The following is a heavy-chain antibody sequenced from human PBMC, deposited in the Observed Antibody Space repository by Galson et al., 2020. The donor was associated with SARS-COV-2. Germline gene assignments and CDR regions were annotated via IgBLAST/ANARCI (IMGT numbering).Heavy chain of an antibody. Sequence: ASVKVSCKASEYMFNDYYMHWVRQAPGQGLEWVGWINPNRGGTNYAQKFQGRVTMTRDTSISTAYMELSRLRSDDTAVYYCARDSKYHLYYYYYMDVWGKGTTVTVSS. V-gene: IGHV1-2*02. J-gene: IGHJ6*03. CDR1: EYMFNDYY. D-gene: IGHD2-2*01. CDR3: ARDSKYHLYYYYYMDV. CDR2: INPNRGGT.